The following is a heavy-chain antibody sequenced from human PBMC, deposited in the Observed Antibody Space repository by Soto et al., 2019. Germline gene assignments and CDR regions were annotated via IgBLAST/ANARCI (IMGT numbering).Heavy chain of an antibody. Sequence: QPGGSLRLSCAASGFTFSSYGMHWVRQAPGKGLEWVAVISYDGSNKYYADSVKGRFTISRDNSKNTLYLQMNSLRAEDTAVYYCAKDHLTGTTVLNWFDPWGQGTLVTVSS. J-gene: IGHJ5*02. V-gene: IGHV3-30*18. CDR2: ISYDGSNK. D-gene: IGHD1-7*01. CDR3: AKDHLTGTTVLNWFDP. CDR1: GFTFSSYG.